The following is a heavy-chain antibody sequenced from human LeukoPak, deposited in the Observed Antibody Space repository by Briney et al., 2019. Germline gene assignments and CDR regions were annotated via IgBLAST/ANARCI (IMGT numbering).Heavy chain of an antibody. Sequence: SETLSLTRAVYGGSFSGYYWSWIRQPPGKGLEWIGEINHSGSTNYNPSLKSRVTISVDTSKNQFSLKLSSVTAADTAVYYCARVGVQLWSIRGSNWFDPWGQGTLVTVSS. CDR1: GGSFSGYY. CDR2: INHSGST. D-gene: IGHD5-18*01. V-gene: IGHV4-34*01. CDR3: ARVGVQLWSIRGSNWFDP. J-gene: IGHJ5*02.